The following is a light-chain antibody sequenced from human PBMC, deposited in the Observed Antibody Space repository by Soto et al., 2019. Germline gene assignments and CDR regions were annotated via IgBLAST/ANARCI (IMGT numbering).Light chain of an antibody. CDR2: DVS. J-gene: IGKJ5*01. V-gene: IGKV3-11*01. CDR3: QQRNYWQVN. CDR1: QSISGY. Sequence: EIVLTQSPVTLSLSPGERATLSCRASQSISGYLAWYQQKPGQAPRLLIYDVSNRATGIPARFSGSGSGTDSTLTISSLEPEDFAIYYCQQRNYWQVNFGQATRLEI.